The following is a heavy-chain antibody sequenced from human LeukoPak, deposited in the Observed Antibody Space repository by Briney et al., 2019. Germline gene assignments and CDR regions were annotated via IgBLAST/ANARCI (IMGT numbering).Heavy chain of an antibody. V-gene: IGHV4-4*07. CDR1: GGSISSYY. Sequence: SETLSLTCTVSGGSISSYYWSWIRQPAGRGLEWIGRIYTSGSTNYNPSLKSRVTMSVDTSKNQFSLKLSSVTAADTAVYYCARDGGNDYQRALNLYNWFDPWGQGTLVTVSS. J-gene: IGHJ5*02. CDR3: ARDGGNDYQRALNLYNWFDP. CDR2: IYTSGST. D-gene: IGHD4-11*01.